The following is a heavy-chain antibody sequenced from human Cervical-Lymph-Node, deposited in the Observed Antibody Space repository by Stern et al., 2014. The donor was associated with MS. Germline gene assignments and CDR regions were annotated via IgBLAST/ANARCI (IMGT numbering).Heavy chain of an antibody. CDR3: ARDMGSSWLFDY. D-gene: IGHD6-13*01. V-gene: IGHV3-33*01. CDR2: IWYDENSK. Sequence: QVQLLESGGGVVQPGRSLRLSCAASKFTFRIHGMHWVRQPPGKGLEWVAVIWYDENSKYYTDSVKGRFTISRDNSKNTVYLQMNRLRAEDTAVYYCARDMGSSWLFDYWGQGILVTVSA. J-gene: IGHJ4*02. CDR1: KFTFRIHG.